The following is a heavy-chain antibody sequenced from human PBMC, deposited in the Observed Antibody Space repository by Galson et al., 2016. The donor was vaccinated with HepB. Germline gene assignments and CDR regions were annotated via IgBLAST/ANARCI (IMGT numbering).Heavy chain of an antibody. V-gene: IGHV3-7*01. CDR1: GFAFNVYW. Sequence: SLRLSCAASGFAFNVYWMAWVRQAPGKGLKWVATIDKDGTLKHYVDSVRGRFTISRDNAKDSLYLQMNSLRVDDTAVYYCAREDWGLSDSWGQGTLVTVSS. J-gene: IGHJ4*02. CDR2: IDKDGTLK. CDR3: AREDWGLSDS. D-gene: IGHD3/OR15-3a*01.